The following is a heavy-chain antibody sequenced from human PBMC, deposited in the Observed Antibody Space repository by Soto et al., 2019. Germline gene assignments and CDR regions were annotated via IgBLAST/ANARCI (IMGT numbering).Heavy chain of an antibody. CDR3: ARDSQYSTSWQRFDS. Sequence: QVQLVQSGGELKKPGASVKVSCKASGYTFTNYAISWVRQAPGRGFEGMGWVNTYNGNPNYAQIFQGRVTMTTDTSTGTAYMELRSLKSDDSAIYYCARDSQYSTSWQRFDSWGQGTLVTVSS. D-gene: IGHD6-13*01. V-gene: IGHV1-18*01. CDR1: GYTFTNYA. J-gene: IGHJ4*02. CDR2: VNTYNGNP.